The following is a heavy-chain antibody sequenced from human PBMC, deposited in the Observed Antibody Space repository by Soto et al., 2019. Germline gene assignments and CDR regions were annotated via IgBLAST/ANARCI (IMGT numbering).Heavy chain of an antibody. CDR3: AIVRAYYGSTPLSFHY. J-gene: IGHJ4*02. V-gene: IGHV4-59*01. D-gene: IGHD3-22*01. CDR1: GDSISDYY. Sequence: SETLSLTCTVSGDSISDYYWSWIRQPPGKGLEWIGYIYYSGNTNYNPSLQSRVTISEDTSKNQFSLKLSSVTAADTAVYYCAIVRAYYGSTPLSFHYWGQGTLVT. CDR2: IYYSGNT.